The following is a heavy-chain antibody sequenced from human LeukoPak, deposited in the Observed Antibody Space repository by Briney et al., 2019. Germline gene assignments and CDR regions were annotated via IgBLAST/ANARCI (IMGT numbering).Heavy chain of an antibody. CDR2: IYTSGST. CDR1: GGSISSYY. J-gene: IGHJ6*03. CDR3: ARARGGTTFRRNSYYYYYMDV. D-gene: IGHD4-23*01. V-gene: IGHV4-4*07. Sequence: PSETLSLTCTVSGGSISSYYWSWIRQPAGKGLEWIGRIYTSGSTNYNPSLKSRVTISVDTSKNQFSLKLSSVTAADTAVYYCARARGGTTFRRNSYYYYYMDVWGKGTTVTVSS.